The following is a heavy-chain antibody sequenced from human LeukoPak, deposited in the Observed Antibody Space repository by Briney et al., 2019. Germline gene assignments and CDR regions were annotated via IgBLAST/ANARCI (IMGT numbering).Heavy chain of an antibody. Sequence: ASVKVSSKASGYTFTGYYMHWVRQAPGQGLEWMGWINPNSGGTNYAQKFQGRVTMTRDTSISTAYMELSRLRSDDTAVYYCARDLTGYSSGWYEGYWGQGTLVTVSS. J-gene: IGHJ4*02. D-gene: IGHD6-19*01. CDR1: GYTFTGYY. CDR3: ARDLTGYSSGWYEGY. V-gene: IGHV1-2*02. CDR2: INPNSGGT.